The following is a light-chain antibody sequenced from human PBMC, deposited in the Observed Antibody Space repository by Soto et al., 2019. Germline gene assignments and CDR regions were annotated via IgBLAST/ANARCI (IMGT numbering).Light chain of an antibody. Sequence: DIQMTQSPSSLSAFVGDRVTITCRASQSIANYLNWYQQKPGKAPKLLIYAASSLQSGVPSNFSGSGSGTDFTLTISSLRAEDFATYYCQQSYGTPRTFGGGTKVEIK. CDR2: AAS. J-gene: IGKJ4*01. CDR1: QSIANY. CDR3: QQSYGTPRT. V-gene: IGKV1-39*01.